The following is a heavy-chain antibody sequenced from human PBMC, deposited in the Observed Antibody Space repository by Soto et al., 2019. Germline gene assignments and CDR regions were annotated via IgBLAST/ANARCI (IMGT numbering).Heavy chain of an antibody. CDR2: IGPESGAT. D-gene: IGHD5-12*01. V-gene: IGHV1-2*02. CDR3: GRGRSGQIGVFY. CDR1: GYTFTGHY. J-gene: IGHJ4*02. Sequence: ASVKVSCKASGYTFTGHYIHWVRQAPEQGPEWMGEIGPESGATRYAQKFQGRVTMTRDMSITTVYMELNNLSPDDTAVYYCGRGRSGQIGVFYWGQGTRVTFSS.